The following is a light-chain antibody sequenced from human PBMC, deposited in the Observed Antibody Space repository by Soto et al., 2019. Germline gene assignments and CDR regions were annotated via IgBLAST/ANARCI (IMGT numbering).Light chain of an antibody. CDR3: SSYAGYNNLV. Sequence: QSALTQPPSASGSPGQSVTISCTGTSSDVGGYNYVSWYQQHPGKAPKLMIYEVSKRPSGVPDRFSGSKSGNTASLTVSGLQAEDEADYYCSSYAGYNNLVFGAGTKLTVL. CDR2: EVS. V-gene: IGLV2-8*01. CDR1: SSDVGGYNY. J-gene: IGLJ2*01.